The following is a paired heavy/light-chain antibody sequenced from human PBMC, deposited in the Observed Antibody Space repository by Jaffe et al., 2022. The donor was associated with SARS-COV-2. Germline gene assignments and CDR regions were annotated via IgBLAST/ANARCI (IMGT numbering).Heavy chain of an antibody. V-gene: IGHV3-74*01. CDR3: VRVRQGSAGLDY. CDR1: GFTFSSHW. J-gene: IGHJ4*02. CDR2: INTDGTTT. Sequence: EVQVEESGGGLVQPGGSLRLSCAASGFTFSSHWMHWVRQAPGKGLVWVSRINTDGTTTNYADSVEGRFTISRDNAKNTLYLQMNSLRAEDTAVYYCVRVRQGSAGLDYWGQGTLVTVSS. D-gene: IGHD6-19*01.
Light chain of an antibody. CDR2: DVS. Sequence: QSALTQPASVSGSPGQSITISCTGTSSDVGGYNYVSWYQQHPGKAPKLIIYDVSNRPSGVSNRFSGSKSGNTASLTISGLQAEDEADYYCSSYSSSSTWVFGGGTKLTVL. J-gene: IGLJ3*02. CDR3: SSYSSSSTWV. V-gene: IGLV2-14*01. CDR1: SSDVGGYNY.